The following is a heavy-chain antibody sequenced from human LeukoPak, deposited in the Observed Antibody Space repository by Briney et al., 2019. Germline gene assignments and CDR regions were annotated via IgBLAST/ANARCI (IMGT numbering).Heavy chain of an antibody. CDR3: ARASSRVDTAMGTRFDP. Sequence: SETLSLTCAVYGGSLSGYYWSWIRQPPGKGLEWIGEINHSGSTNYNPSLKSRVTISVDTSKNQFSLKLSSVTAADTAVYYCARASSRVDTAMGTRFDPWGQGTLVTVSS. J-gene: IGHJ5*02. D-gene: IGHD5-18*01. V-gene: IGHV4-34*01. CDR2: INHSGST. CDR1: GGSLSGYY.